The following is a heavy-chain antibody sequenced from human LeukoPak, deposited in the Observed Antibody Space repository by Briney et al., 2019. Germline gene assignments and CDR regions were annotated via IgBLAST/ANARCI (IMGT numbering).Heavy chain of an antibody. Sequence: PSETLSLTCTVSGASISSRDHHWSWIRQPPGKGLEWIGEINHSGSTNYNPSLKSRVTISVDTSKNQFSLKLNSVTAADTAVYYCARHKRKGSYYDSSGYYGGFDYWGQGTLVTVSS. CDR1: GASISSRDHH. CDR3: ARHKRKGSYYDSSGYYGGFDY. J-gene: IGHJ4*02. V-gene: IGHV4-39*01. D-gene: IGHD3-22*01. CDR2: INHSGST.